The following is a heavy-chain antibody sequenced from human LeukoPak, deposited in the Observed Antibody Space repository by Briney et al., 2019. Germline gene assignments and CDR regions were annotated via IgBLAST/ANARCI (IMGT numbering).Heavy chain of an antibody. Sequence: PGGSLRLSCAASGFTFSSYSMNWVRQAPGKGLEWVSSISSSSSYIYYADSVKGRFTISRDNAKNTLYLQMNSLRAEDTAVYYCAKAGWGSGWYYFDYWGQGTLVTVSS. J-gene: IGHJ4*02. CDR2: ISSSSSYI. D-gene: IGHD6-19*01. CDR3: AKAGWGSGWYYFDY. CDR1: GFTFSSYS. V-gene: IGHV3-21*04.